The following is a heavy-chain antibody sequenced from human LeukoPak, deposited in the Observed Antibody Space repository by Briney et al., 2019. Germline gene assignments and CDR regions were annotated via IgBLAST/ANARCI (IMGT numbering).Heavy chain of an antibody. Sequence: PGRSLRLSCAASGFTFSSYAMHWVRQAPGKGLEWVAVISYDGSNKYYADSVKGRFTISRDNSKNSLYLQTNSLRAEDTALYFCAKDVGYGGAVAGTTPYNFDYWGQGTLVTVSS. CDR2: ISYDGSNK. D-gene: IGHD6-19*01. CDR1: GFTFSSYA. J-gene: IGHJ4*02. CDR3: AKDVGYGGAVAGTTPYNFDY. V-gene: IGHV3-30*04.